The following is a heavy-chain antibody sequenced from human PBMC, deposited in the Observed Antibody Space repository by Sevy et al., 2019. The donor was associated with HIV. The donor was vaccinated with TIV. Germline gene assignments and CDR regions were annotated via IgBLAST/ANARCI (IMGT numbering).Heavy chain of an antibody. CDR3: ARDTGNFYVDY. CDR1: GFIFSNYW. Sequence: GGSLRLSCAASGFIFSNYWMTWVRQAPVKGLEWVANIKGDGSQTAYADSVRGRCTISRDNAKNSLYLQINSLSPEDTALYYCARDTGNFYVDYWGQGTLVTVSS. D-gene: IGHD1-1*01. V-gene: IGHV3-7*01. J-gene: IGHJ4*02. CDR2: IKGDGSQT.